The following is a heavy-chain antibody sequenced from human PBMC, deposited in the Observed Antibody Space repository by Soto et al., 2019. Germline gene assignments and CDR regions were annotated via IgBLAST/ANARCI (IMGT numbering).Heavy chain of an antibody. V-gene: IGHV3-30*18. CDR2: ISYDGSNK. CDR1: RFTFSSYG. Sequence: QVQLVESGGGVVQPGRSLRLSCAASRFTFSSYGMHWVRQAPGKGLEWVAVISYDGSNKYYADSVKGRFTISRDNSKNTLYLQMNSLRAEDTAVYYCAKDGYCSGGSCHNFDYWGQGTLVTVSS. J-gene: IGHJ4*02. D-gene: IGHD2-15*01. CDR3: AKDGYCSGGSCHNFDY.